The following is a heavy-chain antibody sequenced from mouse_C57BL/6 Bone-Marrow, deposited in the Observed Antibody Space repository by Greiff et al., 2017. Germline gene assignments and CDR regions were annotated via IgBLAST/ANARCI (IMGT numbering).Heavy chain of an antibody. CDR1: GFTFSSYG. D-gene: IGHD2-5*01. V-gene: IGHV5-6*02. Sequence: DVKLVESGGDLVKPGGSLKLSCAASGFTFSSYGMSWVRQTPDKRLEWVATISSGGSYTYYPDSVKGRFTISRDNAKNTLYLQMSSLKSEDTAMYYCARQDYPYSNYPYYYAMDYWGQGTSVTVSS. J-gene: IGHJ4*01. CDR3: ARQDYPYSNYPYYYAMDY. CDR2: ISSGGSYT.